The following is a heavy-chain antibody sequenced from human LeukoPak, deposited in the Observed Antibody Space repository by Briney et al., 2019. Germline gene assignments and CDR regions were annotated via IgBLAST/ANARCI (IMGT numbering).Heavy chain of an antibody. CDR1: GGTFSSYA. J-gene: IGHJ4*02. V-gene: IGHV1-69*06. CDR2: IIPIFGTA. CDR3: ARDGAAAGTLWGY. Sequence: ASVKVSCKASGGTFSSYAISWVRQAPGQGLEWMGGIIPIFGTAHYAQKFQGRVTITADKSTSTAYMELSSLRSEDTAVYYCARDGAAAGTLWGYWGQGTLVTVSS. D-gene: IGHD6-13*01.